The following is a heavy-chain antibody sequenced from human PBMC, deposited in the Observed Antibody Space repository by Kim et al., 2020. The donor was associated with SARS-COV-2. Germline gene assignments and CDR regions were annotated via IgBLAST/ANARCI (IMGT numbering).Heavy chain of an antibody. CDR2: INPSGGST. CDR1: GYTFTSYY. Sequence: ASVKVSCKASGYTFTSYYMHWVRQAPGQGLEWMGIINPSGGSTSYAQKFQGRVTMTRDTSTSTVYMELSSLRSEDTAVYYCARVGVGSSGWYERRYGMDVWGQGTTVTVSS. D-gene: IGHD6-19*01. J-gene: IGHJ6*02. CDR3: ARVGVGSSGWYERRYGMDV. V-gene: IGHV1-46*01.